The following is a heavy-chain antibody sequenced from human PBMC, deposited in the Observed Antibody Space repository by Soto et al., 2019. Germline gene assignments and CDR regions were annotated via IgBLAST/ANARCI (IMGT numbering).Heavy chain of an antibody. Sequence: GGSLRLSCAASGLTVSSNYMSWVRQAPGKGLEWVSVIYSGGSTYYADSVKGRFTISRDNSMNTLYLQMNSLRAEDTAVYYCARPRGYSYGEDYFDYWGQGTLVTVSS. J-gene: IGHJ4*02. V-gene: IGHV3-66*04. CDR1: GLTVSSNY. CDR2: IYSGGST. CDR3: ARPRGYSYGEDYFDY. D-gene: IGHD5-18*01.